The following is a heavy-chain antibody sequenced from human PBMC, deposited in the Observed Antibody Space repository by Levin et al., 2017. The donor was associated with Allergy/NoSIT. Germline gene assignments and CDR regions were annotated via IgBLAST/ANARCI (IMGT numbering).Heavy chain of an antibody. Sequence: AGGSLRLSCAASGFTFSSYGMHWVRQAPGKGLEWVAVISYDGSNKYYADSVKGRFTISRDNSKNTLYLQMNSLRAEDTAVYYCAKDASRNYWYYDILTGYHPLWADYYGMDVWGQGTTVTVSS. CDR2: ISYDGSNK. J-gene: IGHJ6*02. D-gene: IGHD3-9*01. V-gene: IGHV3-30*18. CDR3: AKDASRNYWYYDILTGYHPLWADYYGMDV. CDR1: GFTFSSYG.